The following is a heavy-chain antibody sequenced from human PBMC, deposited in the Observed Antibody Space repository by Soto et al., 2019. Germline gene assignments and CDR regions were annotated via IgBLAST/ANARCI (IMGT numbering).Heavy chain of an antibody. D-gene: IGHD3-10*01. CDR2: INPCGCST. V-gene: IGHV1-46*04. CDR1: GYTFTSYY. J-gene: IGHJ3*02. Sequence: ASVKVSCKAAGYTFTSYYMHWVRQAPGQVREWMGIINPCGCSTSYAQKLPGRVTMTRDTSTSTVYMALSSLRSEDTAVYYCARDLLLWAFAIWGQGTMVTV. CDR3: ARDLLLWAFAI.